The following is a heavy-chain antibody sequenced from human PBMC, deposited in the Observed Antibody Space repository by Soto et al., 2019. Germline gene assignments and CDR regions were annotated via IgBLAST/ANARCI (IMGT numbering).Heavy chain of an antibody. CDR1: GFTFSSYA. V-gene: IGHV3-23*01. J-gene: IGHJ4*02. D-gene: IGHD2-2*01. CDR2: ISGSGGST. CDR3: AKDPTDYGYCSSTSCFPDFDY. Sequence: GGSLRLSCAASGFTFSSYAMSWVRQAPGKVLEWVSAISGSGGSTYYADSVKGRFTISRDNSKNTLYLQMNSLRAEDTAVYYCAKDPTDYGYCSSTSCFPDFDYWGQGTLVTVSS.